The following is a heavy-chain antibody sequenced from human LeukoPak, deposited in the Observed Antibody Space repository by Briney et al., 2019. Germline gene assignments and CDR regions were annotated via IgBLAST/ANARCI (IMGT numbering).Heavy chain of an antibody. CDR3: ARGGMVRGVPTKSPSHNWFDP. Sequence: ASVKVSCKASGYTFTSYGISWVRQAPGQGLEWMGWISAYNGNTHHAQKLQGRVTMTTDTSTTTAYMELRSLRSDDTAVYYCARGGMVRGVPTKSPSHNWFDPWGQGTLVTVSS. CDR1: GYTFTSYG. V-gene: IGHV1-18*01. CDR2: ISAYNGNT. J-gene: IGHJ5*02. D-gene: IGHD3-10*01.